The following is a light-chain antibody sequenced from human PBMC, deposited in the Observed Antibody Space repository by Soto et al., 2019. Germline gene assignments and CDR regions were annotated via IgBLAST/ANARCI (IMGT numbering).Light chain of an antibody. V-gene: IGKV3-11*01. CDR2: DAS. Sequence: EIVLTQSPATLSLSPGERATLSCRASQSVSNSLAWYQHKPGQAPRLLIYDASNRATGIPARFSGSGSATDCTITISSLEPEDSAVYYCQQRSNWPPITFGKGTRLEIK. CDR1: QSVSNS. J-gene: IGKJ5*01. CDR3: QQRSNWPPIT.